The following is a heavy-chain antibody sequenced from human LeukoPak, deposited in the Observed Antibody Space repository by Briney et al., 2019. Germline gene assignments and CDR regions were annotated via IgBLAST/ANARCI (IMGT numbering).Heavy chain of an antibody. Sequence: GGSLRLSCAASGFTFSSYGMHWVRQAPGKGLEWVAFIRYDGSNKYYADSVRGRFTISRDNSKNTLYLQMNSLRAEDTAVYYCAKDFYSSSWYGFSNWFDPWGKGTLVTVSS. CDR2: IRYDGSNK. J-gene: IGHJ5*02. CDR3: AKDFYSSSWYGFSNWFDP. V-gene: IGHV3-30*02. CDR1: GFTFSSYG. D-gene: IGHD6-13*01.